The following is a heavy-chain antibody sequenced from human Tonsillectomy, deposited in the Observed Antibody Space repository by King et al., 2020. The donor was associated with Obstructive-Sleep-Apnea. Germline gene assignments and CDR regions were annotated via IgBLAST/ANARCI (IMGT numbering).Heavy chain of an antibody. J-gene: IGHJ4*02. Sequence: VQLQESGPGLVKPSQNLSLTCTVSGGSISSGDSYWSWILQPPGKGLEWIGYIYYSGSTYYNPSLKSRVTISIDTSKNQFSLKLSSVTAADTAVYYCARQGETGETVGWGQGTLVTVSS. V-gene: IGHV4-30-4*01. D-gene: IGHD3-10*01. CDR2: IYYSGST. CDR3: ARQGETGETVG. CDR1: GGSISSGDSY.